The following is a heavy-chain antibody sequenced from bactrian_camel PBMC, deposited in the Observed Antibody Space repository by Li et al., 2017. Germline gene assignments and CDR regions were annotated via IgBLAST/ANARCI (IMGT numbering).Heavy chain of an antibody. D-gene: IGHD6*01. CDR1: GYSHSTST. CDR3: SAVDFDESPPGGACTAQEAVFFGR. J-gene: IGHJ6*01. CDR2: IDSDGST. Sequence: QVQLVESGGGSVQAGGSLRLSCVASGYSHSTSTMGWFRQAPGQAREGIASIDSDGSTTYIDSVKDRFTISRDNTKNTLYLQMNSLSPGDTAKYYCSAVDFDESPPGGACTAQEAVFFGRWGQGTQVTVS. V-gene: IGHV3S53*01.